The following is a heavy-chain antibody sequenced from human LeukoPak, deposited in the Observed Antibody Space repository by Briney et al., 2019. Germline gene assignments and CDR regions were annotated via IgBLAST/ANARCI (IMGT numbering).Heavy chain of an antibody. J-gene: IGHJ6*03. CDR2: ISSSSSYI. Sequence: GGSLRLSCAASGFTFSSYSMNWVRQAPGKGLEWVSSISSSSSYIYYADSVKGRFTISRDNAKNSLYLQMNSLRAEDTAVYYCARDATIFGVVHYYMDVWGKGTTVTVSS. CDR1: GFTFSSYS. V-gene: IGHV3-21*01. D-gene: IGHD3-3*01. CDR3: ARDATIFGVVHYYMDV.